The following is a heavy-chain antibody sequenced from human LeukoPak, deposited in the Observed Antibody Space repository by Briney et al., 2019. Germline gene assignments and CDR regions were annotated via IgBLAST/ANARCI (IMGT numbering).Heavy chain of an antibody. CDR2: VNHSGCT. CDR3: ARMTTGHDY. D-gene: IGHD4-17*01. J-gene: IGHJ4*02. V-gene: IGHV4-34*01. CDR1: GTSFTSYY. Sequence: SETLSLTCGVSGTSFTSYYWSWIRQTPGKGLEWIGEVNHSGCTNMNPSLKSRVTISVDTSKNQFSLMMTSVTAADTAVYFCARMTTGHDYWGQGTLVTVSS.